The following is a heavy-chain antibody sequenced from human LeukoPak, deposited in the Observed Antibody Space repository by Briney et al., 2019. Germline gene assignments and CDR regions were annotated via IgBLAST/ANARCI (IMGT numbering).Heavy chain of an antibody. Sequence: PSETLSLTCTVSGGSISSGSYYWSWIRQPAGKGLEWIGRIYTSGSTNYNPSLKSRVTISVDTSKNQFSLKLSSVTAADTAVYYCARGGALYAFDIWGQGTMVTVSS. CDR3: ARGGALYAFDI. V-gene: IGHV4-61*02. J-gene: IGHJ3*02. D-gene: IGHD1-26*01. CDR1: GGSISSGSYY. CDR2: IYTSGST.